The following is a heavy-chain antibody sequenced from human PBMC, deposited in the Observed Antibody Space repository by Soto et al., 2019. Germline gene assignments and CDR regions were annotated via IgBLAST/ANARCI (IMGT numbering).Heavy chain of an antibody. CDR2: ITPIFGTP. CDR1: GGTFSSYT. J-gene: IGHJ4*02. V-gene: IGHV1-69*01. CDR3: AREGVVPGAFDF. Sequence: QVQLVQSGAEVKKPGSSVKVSCKASGGTFSSYTISWVRQAPGQGLEWMGGITPIFGTPNYAQTIQGRVTILADESTSAAYMELRSLRSGDTAVYYCAREGVVPGAFDFLGQGTLVTVSS. D-gene: IGHD6-6*01.